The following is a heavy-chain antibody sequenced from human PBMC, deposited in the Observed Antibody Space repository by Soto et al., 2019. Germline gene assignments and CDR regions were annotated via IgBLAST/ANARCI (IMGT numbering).Heavy chain of an antibody. V-gene: IGHV4-39*01. CDR1: GASITRSGFY. CDR2: MYHTGST. CDR3: ARVRGGDTHVFDF. J-gene: IGHJ4*02. D-gene: IGHD3-10*01. Sequence: QLHLHESGPGLVKPSETLSLSCSVSGASITRSGFYWAWIRRHPGKELEWIGSMYHTGSTYYKPPLESRLTMSVDTSKSQFSLRLTSMTAADAGVYFCARVRGGDTHVFDFWGQGARVTVSS.